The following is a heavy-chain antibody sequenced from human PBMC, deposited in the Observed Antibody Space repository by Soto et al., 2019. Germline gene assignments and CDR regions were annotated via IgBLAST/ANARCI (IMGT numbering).Heavy chain of an antibody. J-gene: IGHJ4*02. CDR1: GFTFRSYA. Sequence: EVQLLESGGGLVQPGGSLTLSCEASGFTFRSYAMSWVRQAPGKGLEWVSGFTFSGDSTYYADSVKGRFTISRDNSKNTLYLQMNSLRADDTAVYYCAKVWSSGWSYFDYWGQGTLVTVSS. V-gene: IGHV3-23*01. D-gene: IGHD6-19*01. CDR2: FTFSGDST. CDR3: AKVWSSGWSYFDY.